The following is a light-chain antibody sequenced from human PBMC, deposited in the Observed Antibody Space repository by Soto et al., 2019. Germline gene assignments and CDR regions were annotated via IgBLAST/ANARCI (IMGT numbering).Light chain of an antibody. CDR1: SXDVGGYDF. CDR2: NVN. J-gene: IGLJ3*02. CDR3: NSYTSTFTWV. Sequence: QSALTQPASVSGSPGQSITISCXGXSXDVGGYDFVSWFQQHPGKAPKLMIYNVNNRPSGVSNRFSGSKSGNTASLTISGLQAEDEAHYYCNSYTSTFTWVFGGGTKLTVL. V-gene: IGLV2-14*01.